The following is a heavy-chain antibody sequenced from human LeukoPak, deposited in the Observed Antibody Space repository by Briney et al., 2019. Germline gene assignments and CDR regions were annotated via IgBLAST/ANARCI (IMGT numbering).Heavy chain of an antibody. CDR2: TYYRSKWYN. Sequence: SQTLSLTCAISGDSVSSNSAAWNWIRQSPSRGLEWLGRTYYRSKWYNDYAVSVKGRITINPDTSKNQFSLQLNSVTPEDTAMYYCARVEYSSSWTPLSFDPWGQRTLVTVSS. CDR3: ARVEYSSSWTPLSFDP. J-gene: IGHJ5*02. D-gene: IGHD6-13*01. CDR1: GDSVSSNSAA. V-gene: IGHV6-1*01.